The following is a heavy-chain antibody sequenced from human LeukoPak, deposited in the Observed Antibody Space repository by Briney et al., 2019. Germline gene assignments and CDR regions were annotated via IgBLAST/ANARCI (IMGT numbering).Heavy chain of an antibody. CDR2: IYYSGST. J-gene: IGHJ4*02. Sequence: SETLSLTCTVSGGSISSYYWSWIRQPPGKRLEWIGYIYYSGSTNYNPSLKSRVTISVDTSKKQISLKLSSVTAADTAVYYCARGRDGGNYTPLDYWGQGTLVTVSS. CDR1: GGSISSYY. D-gene: IGHD4-23*01. V-gene: IGHV4-59*01. CDR3: ARGRDGGNYTPLDY.